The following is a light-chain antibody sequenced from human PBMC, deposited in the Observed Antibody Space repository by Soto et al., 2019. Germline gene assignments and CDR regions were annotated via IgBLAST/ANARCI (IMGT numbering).Light chain of an antibody. CDR1: QTIGSEF. Sequence: EIVMTQSPATLSVSPGERATLSCRASQTIGSEFLFWYQQKPGQAPRLLIYGASSRATGIPDRFSGSGSGTDFTLTISRLEPEDFAVYYCHQYSSAPYIFGQGTNLEIK. CDR2: GAS. CDR3: HQYSSAPYI. J-gene: IGKJ2*01. V-gene: IGKV3-20*01.